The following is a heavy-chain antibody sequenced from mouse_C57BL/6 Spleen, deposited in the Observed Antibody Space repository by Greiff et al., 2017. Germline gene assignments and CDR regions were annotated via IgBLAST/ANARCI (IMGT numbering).Heavy chain of an antibody. V-gene: IGHV1-50*01. Sequence: VQLQQPGAELVKPGASVKLSCKASGYTFTSYWMQWVKQRPGQGLEWIGEIDPSDSYTNYNQKFKRKATLTVDTSSSTAYMQLSSLTSEDSAVYYCARAEGGSWFAYWGQGTLVTVSA. CDR3: ARAEGGSWFAY. J-gene: IGHJ3*01. CDR1: GYTFTSYW. CDR2: IDPSDSYT.